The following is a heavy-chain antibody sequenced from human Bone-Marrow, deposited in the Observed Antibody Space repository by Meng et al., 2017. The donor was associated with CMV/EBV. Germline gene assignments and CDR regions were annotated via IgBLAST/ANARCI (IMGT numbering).Heavy chain of an antibody. CDR1: GFTFSSYA. D-gene: IGHD3-3*01. V-gene: IGHV3-23*01. J-gene: IGHJ4*02. CDR3: AKAMRKGFLEWL. CDR2: ISGSGGST. Sequence: GESLKISCAASGFTFSSYAMSWVRQAPGKGLEWVSAISGSGGSTYYADSVKGRFTISRDNSKNTLYLQMNSLRAEDTAVYYCAKAMRKGFLEWLWGQGTRVTVSS.